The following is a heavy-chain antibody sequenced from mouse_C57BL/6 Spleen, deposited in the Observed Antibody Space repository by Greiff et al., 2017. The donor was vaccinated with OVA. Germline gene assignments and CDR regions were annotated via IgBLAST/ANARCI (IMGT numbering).Heavy chain of an antibody. V-gene: IGHV1-52*01. CDR2: LDPSDSET. CDR1: GYTFTSSC. Sequence: QVQLQQPGAELVRPGSSVKLSCKASGYTFTSSCMHWLKQRPLQGLEWIGNLDPSDSETHYNPKFKDKATLNVDKSSSTAYMQLSSLTSEESAVYYCASLLDYYGSSYVPFEVWGKGTTVTVSS. D-gene: IGHD1-1*01. CDR3: ASLLDYYGSSYVPFEV. J-gene: IGHJ1*03.